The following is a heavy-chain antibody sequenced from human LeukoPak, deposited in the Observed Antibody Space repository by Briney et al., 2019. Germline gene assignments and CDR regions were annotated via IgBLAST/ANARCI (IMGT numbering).Heavy chain of an antibody. CDR1: GYTFTDYY. Sequence: ASVKVSCKASGYTFTDYYVHWVRQAPGQGLEWMGRISPNSGGTNYAQKFRGRLTVTRDTSISTAYMELSSLRSDDTAVYYCAKNRAGDHADYWGQGTLVTVSS. CDR2: ISPNSGGT. D-gene: IGHD4-17*01. V-gene: IGHV1-2*06. J-gene: IGHJ4*02. CDR3: AKNRAGDHADY.